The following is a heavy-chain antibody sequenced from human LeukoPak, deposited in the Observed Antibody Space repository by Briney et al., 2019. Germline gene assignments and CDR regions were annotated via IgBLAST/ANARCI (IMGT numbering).Heavy chain of an antibody. J-gene: IGHJ4*02. V-gene: IGHV3-21*01. Sequence: PGGSLRLSCAASGFTFSAFAMNWVRLPPGKGLEWVSSISTDSHYIYYADSVKGRFSTSRDNAKNALCLQMDSLRAEDTAVYFCARDYSGWSRDYWGQGTLVTVSS. CDR1: GFTFSAFA. CDR2: ISTDSHYI. D-gene: IGHD6-19*01. CDR3: ARDYSGWSRDY.